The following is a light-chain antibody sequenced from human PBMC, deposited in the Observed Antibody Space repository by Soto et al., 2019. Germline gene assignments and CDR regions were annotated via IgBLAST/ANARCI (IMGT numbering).Light chain of an antibody. Sequence: DIVMTQSPLSLPVTPGEPASISCRSSQSLLHSNGYSYLDWYLQKPGQSPQLLIYLGSNRASGVPDRFSGSGSGTDFTLKISRVEAEDVGVYYCMQALQTPWTFGQGTKLDIK. CDR2: LGS. V-gene: IGKV2-28*01. CDR3: MQALQTPWT. J-gene: IGKJ1*01. CDR1: QSLLHSNGYSY.